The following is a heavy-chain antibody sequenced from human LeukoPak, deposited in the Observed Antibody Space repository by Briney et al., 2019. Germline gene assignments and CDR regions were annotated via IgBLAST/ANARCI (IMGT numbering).Heavy chain of an antibody. J-gene: IGHJ3*02. CDR3: ARVVDYYDSSGYYYPAFDI. Sequence: SETLSLTCTVSGGSISSYYWSWIRQPPGKGLEWIGYIYYSGSTNYNPSLKSRVTISVDTSKNQFSLKLSSVTAADTAVYYCARVVDYYDSSGYYYPAFDIWGQGTMVTVSS. V-gene: IGHV4-59*01. CDR1: GGSISSYY. D-gene: IGHD3-22*01. CDR2: IYYSGST.